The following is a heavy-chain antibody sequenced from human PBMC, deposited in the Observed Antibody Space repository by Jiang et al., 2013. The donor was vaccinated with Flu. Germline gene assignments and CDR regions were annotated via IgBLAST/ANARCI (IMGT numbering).Heavy chain of an antibody. CDR3: PRPEAPSGGD. V-gene: IGHV3-30-3*01. CDR2: ISYDGSNK. CDR1: GFTFSSYA. D-gene: IGHD4-17*01. Sequence: GGVVQPGRSLRLSCAASGFTFSSYAMHWVRQAPGKGLEWVAVISYDGSNKYYADSVKGRFTISRDNSKNTLYLQMNSLRAEDTAVYYCPRPEAPSGGDWGQGTMVTVSS. J-gene: IGHJ3*01.